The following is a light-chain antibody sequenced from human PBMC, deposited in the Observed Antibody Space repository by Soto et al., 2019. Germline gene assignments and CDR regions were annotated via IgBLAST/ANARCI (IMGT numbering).Light chain of an antibody. CDR3: QQYNNWPPFT. CDR2: GAS. V-gene: IGKV3-15*01. J-gene: IGKJ2*01. Sequence: EIVMTQSPATLSVSPGERATLSCRASQSVSSNLAWYQQKPGQAPRLLIHGASTMATGIPGRFSGSGSGTEFTLTISSLQSEDFAVYYCQQYNNWPPFTFGQGTKLQIK. CDR1: QSVSSN.